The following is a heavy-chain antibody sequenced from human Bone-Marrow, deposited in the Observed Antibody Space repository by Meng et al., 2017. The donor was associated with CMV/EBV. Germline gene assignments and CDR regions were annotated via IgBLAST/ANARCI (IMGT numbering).Heavy chain of an antibody. V-gene: IGHV1-69*05. D-gene: IGHD4-23*01. CDR1: GGTFRNYA. J-gene: IGHJ4*02. CDR2: IIPIFGTA. CDR3: ARVSKNGGTTFDY. Sequence: SVKVSCKTSGGTFRNYAISWVRQAPGQGLEWMGGIIPIFGTANYAQKFQGRVTITTDESTSTAYMELSSLRSEDTAVYYCARVSKNGGTTFDYWGQGTLVTVAS.